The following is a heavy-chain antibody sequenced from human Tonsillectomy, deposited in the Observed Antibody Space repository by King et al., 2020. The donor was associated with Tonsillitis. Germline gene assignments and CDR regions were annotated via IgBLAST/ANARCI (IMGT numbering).Heavy chain of an antibody. Sequence: QLVQSGGGLVQPGGSLRLSCAASGFTFSSYEMNWVRQAPGKGLEWVSYISSSGSTIYYADSVKVRLTISRDNAKNSLYLQMNSLIAEDTAVYYCAGGSRTVAAAGLGVGYWGQGTLVTVSS. CDR2: ISSSGSTI. J-gene: IGHJ4*02. D-gene: IGHD6-13*01. CDR3: AGGSRTVAAAGLGVGY. CDR1: GFTFSSYE. V-gene: IGHV3-48*03.